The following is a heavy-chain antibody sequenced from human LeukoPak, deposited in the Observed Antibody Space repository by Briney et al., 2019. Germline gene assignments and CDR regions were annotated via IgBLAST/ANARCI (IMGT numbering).Heavy chain of an antibody. CDR3: ARLGVGATPFDY. J-gene: IGHJ4*02. Sequence: SVKVSCKASGGTFSSYAISWVRQAPGQGLEWMGRIIPILGIANYAQKFQGRVTITADKSTSTAYMELSSLRSEDSAVYYCARLGVGATPFDYWGQGTLVTVSS. V-gene: IGHV1-69*04. CDR2: IIPILGIA. CDR1: GGTFSSYA. D-gene: IGHD1-26*01.